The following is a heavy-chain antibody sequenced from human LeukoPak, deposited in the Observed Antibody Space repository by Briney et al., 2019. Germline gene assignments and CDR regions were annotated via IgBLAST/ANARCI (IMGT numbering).Heavy chain of an antibody. CDR3: ARSRAGYSYGSANFDY. J-gene: IGHJ4*02. CDR2: IIPIFGTA. D-gene: IGHD5-18*01. V-gene: IGHV1-69*05. Sequence: ASVKVSCKASGGTFSSYAISWVRQAPGQGLEWMGGIIPIFGTANYAQKFQGRVTITTDESTSTAYMELSSLRSEDTGVYYCARSRAGYSYGSANFDYWGQGTLVTVSS. CDR1: GGTFSSYA.